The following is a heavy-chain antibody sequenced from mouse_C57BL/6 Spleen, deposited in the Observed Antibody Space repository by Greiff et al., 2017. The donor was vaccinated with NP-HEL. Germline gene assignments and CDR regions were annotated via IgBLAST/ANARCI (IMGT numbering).Heavy chain of an antibody. J-gene: IGHJ4*01. V-gene: IGHV5-4*01. D-gene: IGHD2-3*01. CDR2: ISDGGSYT. CDR3: ARDDYDGYYGDAMDY. Sequence: EVQLVESGGGLVKPGGSLKLSCAASGFTFSSYAMSWVRQTPEKRLEWVATISDGGSYTYYPDNVKGRFTISRDNAKNNLYLQMSHLKSEDTAMYYCARDDYDGYYGDAMDYWGQGTSVTVSS. CDR1: GFTFSSYA.